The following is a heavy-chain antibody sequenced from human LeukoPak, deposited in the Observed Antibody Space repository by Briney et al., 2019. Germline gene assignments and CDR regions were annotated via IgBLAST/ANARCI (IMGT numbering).Heavy chain of an antibody. CDR3: VRGAVGTGVWFDP. Sequence: QPGGSLRLSCAASGFTFSGYWMHWVRQAPGKGLEWVSRINIDGATTNYADSVKGRFTISRDNAKNTLDLQMNSLRADDTAVYYCVRGAVGTGVWFDPWGQGILVTVSS. J-gene: IGHJ5*02. V-gene: IGHV3-74*01. CDR2: INIDGATT. CDR1: GFTFSGYW. D-gene: IGHD1-26*01.